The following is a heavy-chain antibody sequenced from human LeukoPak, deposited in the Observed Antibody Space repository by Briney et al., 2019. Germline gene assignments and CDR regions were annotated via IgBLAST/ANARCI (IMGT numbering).Heavy chain of an antibody. V-gene: IGHV3-30-3*01. CDR2: ISYDGSNE. CDR3: ARDLAAAGTIYYYGMDV. Sequence: GGSLRLSCAASGFTFSSYAMHWVRQAPGKGLEWVAVISYDGSNEYYADSVKGRFTISRDNSKNTLYLQMNSLRAEDTAVYYCARDLAAAGTIYYYGMDVWGQGTTVTVSS. J-gene: IGHJ6*02. CDR1: GFTFSSYA. D-gene: IGHD6-13*01.